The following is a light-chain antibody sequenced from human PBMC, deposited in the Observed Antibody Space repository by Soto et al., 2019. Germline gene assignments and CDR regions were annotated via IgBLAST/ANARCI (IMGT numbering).Light chain of an antibody. CDR1: QNVTSSY. CDR2: GAS. V-gene: IGKV3-20*01. Sequence: EILLTQFPGTLSLSPGERATLSCRASQNVTSSYLAWCQQKPGQAPRLLIYGASIRATGIPDRFSGSGSGTDFTLTISRLEPEDFAVYYCQQYGSTPLFGPGTRLEIK. J-gene: IGKJ5*01. CDR3: QQYGSTPL.